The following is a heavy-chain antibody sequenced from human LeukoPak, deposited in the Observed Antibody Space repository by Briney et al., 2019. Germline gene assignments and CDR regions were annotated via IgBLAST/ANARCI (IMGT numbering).Heavy chain of an antibody. D-gene: IGHD3-22*01. CDR2: ISAYNGNT. Sequence: GASVKVSCKASGYTFTSYGISWVRQAPGQGLEWMGWISAYNGNTNYAQKLQGRVTMTTDTSTSTAYMELRSLRSDDTAVYYCAREREDYDSSGYYDYWGQGTLVTVSS. V-gene: IGHV1-18*01. CDR3: AREREDYDSSGYYDY. J-gene: IGHJ4*02. CDR1: GYTFTSYG.